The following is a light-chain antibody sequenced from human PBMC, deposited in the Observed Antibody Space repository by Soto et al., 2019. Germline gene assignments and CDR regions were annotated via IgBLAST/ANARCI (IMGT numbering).Light chain of an antibody. J-gene: IGKJ5*01. CDR3: QQLHSYPFT. V-gene: IGKV1-9*01. CDR2: AAT. Sequence: DIQMTQSPPSLSASVGDRVTITCRASQGVSSSLAWYHQQPGKAPKLLIYAATTLQSGVPSRFSGSGPGTDFTLTINSLQPEDFATYYCQQLHSYPFTFGQGTRLEI. CDR1: QGVSSS.